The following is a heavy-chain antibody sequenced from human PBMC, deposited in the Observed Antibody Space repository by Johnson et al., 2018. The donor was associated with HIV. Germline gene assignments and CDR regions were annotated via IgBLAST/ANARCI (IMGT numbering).Heavy chain of an antibody. CDR1: GFTFSSYA. J-gene: IGHJ3*02. CDR2: IYSGGST. D-gene: IGHD1-7*01. V-gene: IGHV3-30*14. Sequence: QVQLVESGGGVVQPGRSLRLSCAASGFTFSSYAMHWVRQAPGKGLEWVAVIYSGGSTYHADSVKGRFTISRDNSKNTVYLQRNSLRAEDTAVYYCARDPPGTTAGAFDIWGQGTMVTVSS. CDR3: ARDPPGTTAGAFDI.